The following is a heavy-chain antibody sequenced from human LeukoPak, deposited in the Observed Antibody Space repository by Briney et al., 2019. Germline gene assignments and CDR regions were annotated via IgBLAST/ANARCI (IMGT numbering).Heavy chain of an antibody. J-gene: IGHJ5*02. CDR3: ASSLGGSYMA. V-gene: IGHV1-18*01. D-gene: IGHD1-26*01. Sequence: ASVRVSSTASGYTFTSYGISWVRQAPGQGGEWMGWISAYNGITNYAPTLQSRVTMTTDTSTSTAYMEPRSLRSGDTAVYSCASSLGGSYMAWGQGTLVTVSS. CDR1: GYTFTSYG. CDR2: ISAYNGIT.